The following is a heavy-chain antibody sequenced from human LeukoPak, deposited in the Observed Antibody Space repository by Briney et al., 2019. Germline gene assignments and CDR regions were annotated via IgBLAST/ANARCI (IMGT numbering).Heavy chain of an antibody. D-gene: IGHD3-3*01. Sequence: ASVKVSCKTSGYTFTGYYIHWVRQAPGQGLEWMGWINPNNGGTNYAQHFQGRVTLTRDTSISTAYMELSSLRSEDTAVYYCARCYDLWSGYYRWLDPWGQGTLVTVSS. CDR2: INPNNGGT. J-gene: IGHJ5*02. V-gene: IGHV1-2*02. CDR1: GYTFTGYY. CDR3: ARCYDLWSGYYRWLDP.